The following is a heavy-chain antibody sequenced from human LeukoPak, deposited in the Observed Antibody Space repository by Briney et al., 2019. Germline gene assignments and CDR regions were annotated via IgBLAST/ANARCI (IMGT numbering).Heavy chain of an antibody. CDR2: ISSSGSTI. J-gene: IGHJ5*02. CDR3: ASSSVGGWFDP. V-gene: IGHV3-11*01. CDR1: GFTFSDYY. D-gene: IGHD3-16*01. Sequence: GGSPRLSCAASGFTFSDYYMSWIRQAPGKGLEWVSYISSSGSTIYYADSVKGRFTISRDNAKNSLYLQMNSLRAEDTAVYYCASSSVGGWFDPWGQGTLVTVSS.